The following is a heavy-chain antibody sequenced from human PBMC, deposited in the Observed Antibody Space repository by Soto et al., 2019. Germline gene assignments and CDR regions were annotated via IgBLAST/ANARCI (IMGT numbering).Heavy chain of an antibody. J-gene: IGHJ5*01. V-gene: IGHV1-8*01. D-gene: IGHD2-21*01. CDR3: ARSDGYNFNWLDS. CDR1: GYTSASYD. Sequence: QVQLEQSGAEVKTPGASVKVSCKASGYTSASYDINWVRQAPGQGIEWVAWMNPNRGNTNYAQKIQGILTMTRDTAWSIAHMELSGLRNEDTAVYYCARSDGYNFNWLDSWGQGTLVIVSA. CDR2: MNPNRGNT.